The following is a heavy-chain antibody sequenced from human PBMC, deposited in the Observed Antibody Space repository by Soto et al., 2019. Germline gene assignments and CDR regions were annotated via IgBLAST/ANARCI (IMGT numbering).Heavy chain of an antibody. D-gene: IGHD2-15*01. Sequence: QVQLVESGGGVVQPGRSLRLSCAASGFTFRSYAMHWVRQAPGKGLECVAVISYDGSNKFYRDYLKVRFTIYRDNYKNILYLQINRLRYEDTAVYYCARGDREDIAVVVGARPGEYGVDVWGQGTTVTVSS. V-gene: IGHV3-30-3*01. J-gene: IGHJ6*01. CDR2: ISYDGSNK. CDR3: ARGDREDIAVVVGARPGEYGVDV. CDR1: GFTFRSYA.